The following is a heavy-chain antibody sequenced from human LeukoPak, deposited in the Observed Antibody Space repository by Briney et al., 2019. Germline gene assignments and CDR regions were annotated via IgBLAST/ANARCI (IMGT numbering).Heavy chain of an antibody. Sequence: GGSLRLSCAASGFTFSSYAMHWVRQAPGKGLEWVAVISYDGSNKYYADSVKGRFTISRDNSKNTLYLQMNSLRAEDTAVYYCARDHGYYDFWSGPGYWGQGTLVTVCS. D-gene: IGHD3-3*01. CDR2: ISYDGSNK. V-gene: IGHV3-30*04. CDR1: GFTFSSYA. CDR3: ARDHGYYDFWSGPGY. J-gene: IGHJ4*02.